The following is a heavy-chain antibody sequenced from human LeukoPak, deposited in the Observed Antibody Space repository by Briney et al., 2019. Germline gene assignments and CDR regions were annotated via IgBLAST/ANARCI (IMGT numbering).Heavy chain of an antibody. CDR1: GGSISSSSYY. Sequence: SETLSPTCTVSGGSISSSSYYWGWIRQPPGKGLEWIGSIYYSGSTYYNPSLKSRVTISVDTSKNQFSLKLSSVTAADTAVYYCARDPEDLLPLDYWGQGTLVTVSS. V-gene: IGHV4-39*07. CDR2: IYYSGST. J-gene: IGHJ4*02. CDR3: ARDPEDLLPLDY. D-gene: IGHD2-15*01.